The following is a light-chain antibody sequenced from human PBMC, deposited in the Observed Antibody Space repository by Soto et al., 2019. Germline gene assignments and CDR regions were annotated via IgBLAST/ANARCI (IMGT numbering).Light chain of an antibody. V-gene: IGLV2-14*01. CDR1: SSDVGGYNY. Sequence: QSVLTQPASVSGSPGQSITISCTGTSSDVGGYNYVSWYQQHPAKAPKLMIYEVSNRTSGVSNRFSGSKSGNTASLTISGLQAEDEADYYCSSYTSNNTLDVVFGGGTKLTVL. J-gene: IGLJ2*01. CDR3: SSYTSNNTLDVV. CDR2: EVS.